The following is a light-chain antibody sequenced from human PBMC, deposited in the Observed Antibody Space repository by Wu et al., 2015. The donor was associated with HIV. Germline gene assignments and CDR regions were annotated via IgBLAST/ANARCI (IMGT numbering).Light chain of an antibody. CDR2: DAS. Sequence: EVVLTQSPGTLSVSPGERATLSCRASHNVNSNLAWYQQIPGQAPRLLIYDASTRATGIPARFSGSGSGTEFTLTISSMQSEDFAVYYCQQFNDWPTWTLGQGTKVEIK. V-gene: IGKV3-15*01. J-gene: IGKJ1*01. CDR1: HNVNSN. CDR3: QQFNDWPTWT.